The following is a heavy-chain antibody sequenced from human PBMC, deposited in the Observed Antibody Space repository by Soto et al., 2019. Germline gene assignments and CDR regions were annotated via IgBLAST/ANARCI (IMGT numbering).Heavy chain of an antibody. CDR2: IKQDGSEK. J-gene: IGHJ4*02. V-gene: IGHV3-7*01. Sequence: EVQLVESGGGLVQPGGSLRLSCAASGFTFTSYWMTWVRQAPGKGLEWVASIKQDGSEKHYVDSVKGRFTISRDNAKSSLYLQMNGLRAEDTAVYYCARLRFSGEFLEWGQGTLVAVAS. D-gene: IGHD3-10*01. CDR3: ARLRFSGEFLE. CDR1: GFTFTSYW.